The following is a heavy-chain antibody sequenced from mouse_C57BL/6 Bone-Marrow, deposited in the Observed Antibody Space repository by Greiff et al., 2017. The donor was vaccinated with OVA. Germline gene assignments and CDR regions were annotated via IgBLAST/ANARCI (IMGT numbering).Heavy chain of an antibody. V-gene: IGHV1-19*01. CDR2: INPYNGGT. J-gene: IGHJ1*03. CDR1: GYTFTDYY. Sequence: EVQRVESGPVLVKPGASVKMSCKASGYTFTDYYMNWVKQSHGKSLEWIGVINPYNGGTSYNQKFKGKATLTVDKSSSTAYMELNSLTSEDSAVYYCARRTYWYFDVWGTGTTVTVSS. CDR3: ARRTYWYFDV.